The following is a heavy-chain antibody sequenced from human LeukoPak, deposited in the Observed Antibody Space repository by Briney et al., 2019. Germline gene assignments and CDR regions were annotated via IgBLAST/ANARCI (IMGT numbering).Heavy chain of an antibody. CDR3: VRHDDYPSNSQPDGFDV. D-gene: IGHD4-23*01. J-gene: IGHJ3*01. V-gene: IGHV4-39*01. CDR2: LRPSTTT. CDR1: GGSISSSSKF. Sequence: SETLSLTCTVSGGSISSSSKFWGWIRQPPGKGLEWIGSLRPSTTTYYNPSLRSRVAISVDTSKNQFSPTLSSVTAADSAVYFCVRHDDYPSNSQPDGFDVWGQGTMVTVSS.